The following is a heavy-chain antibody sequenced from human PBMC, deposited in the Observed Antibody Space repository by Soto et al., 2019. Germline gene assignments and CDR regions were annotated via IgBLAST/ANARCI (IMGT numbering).Heavy chain of an antibody. Sequence: PGESLKISCKGSGYSFTSYWIGWVRQMPGKGLEWMGIIYPGDSDTRYSPSFQGQVTISADKSISTAYLQWSSLKASDTAMYYCARIIAHSSGWYPYYYYDSSGRDAFDIWGQGTMVTVSS. V-gene: IGHV5-51*01. CDR1: GYSFTSYW. J-gene: IGHJ3*02. D-gene: IGHD3-22*01. CDR2: IYPGDSDT. CDR3: ARIIAHSSGWYPYYYYDSSGRDAFDI.